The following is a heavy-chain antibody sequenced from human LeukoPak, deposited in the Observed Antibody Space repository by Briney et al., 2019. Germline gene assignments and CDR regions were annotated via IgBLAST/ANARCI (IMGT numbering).Heavy chain of an antibody. CDR3: ARAVGSGSYYE. Sequence: ASVKVSCKASGYTFTSYGISWVRQAPGQGLEWMGRINPNSGGTNYAQKFQGRVTMTRDTSISTAYMELSRLRSDDTAVYYCARAVGSGSYYEWGQGTLVTVSS. J-gene: IGHJ4*02. CDR1: GYTFTSYG. V-gene: IGHV1-2*06. CDR2: INPNSGGT. D-gene: IGHD3-10*01.